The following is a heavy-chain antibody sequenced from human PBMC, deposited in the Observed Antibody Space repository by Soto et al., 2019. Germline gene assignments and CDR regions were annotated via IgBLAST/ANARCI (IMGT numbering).Heavy chain of an antibody. J-gene: IGHJ4*02. D-gene: IGHD7-27*01. V-gene: IGHV3-30*18. CDR2: ISYDGSNK. Sequence: QVQLVESGGGVVQPGGSLRLSCAASGFTFSSYGIHWVRQAPGKGLEWVTIISYDGSNKNYGDSVKGRFTVSRDNPGNTLSLQMNSLRPEDTGIYYCAKDWGGRLDFWGQGAWVTVSS. CDR1: GFTFSSYG. CDR3: AKDWGGRLDF.